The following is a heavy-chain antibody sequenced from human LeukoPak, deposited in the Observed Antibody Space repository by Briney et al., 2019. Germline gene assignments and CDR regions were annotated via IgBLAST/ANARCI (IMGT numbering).Heavy chain of an antibody. CDR3: ARGLGSGYYYGDSNWFDP. D-gene: IGHD3-22*01. CDR2: FNHSGST. CDR1: GGSFSGYY. Sequence: SETLSLTCAVYGGSFSGYYWSWIRQPPGKGLEWIGEFNHSGSTNYNPSLKSRVTIAVDTSKNQFSLKLSSVTAADTAVYYCARGLGSGYYYGDSNWFDPWGQGTLVTVSS. J-gene: IGHJ5*02. V-gene: IGHV4-34*01.